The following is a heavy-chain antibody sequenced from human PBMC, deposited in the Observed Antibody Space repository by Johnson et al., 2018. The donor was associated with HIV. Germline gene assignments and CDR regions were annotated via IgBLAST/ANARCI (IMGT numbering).Heavy chain of an antibody. D-gene: IGHD3-22*01. V-gene: IGHV3-53*05. CDR2: IYSGGST. CDR3: AKDLQDYYDSSGHDAFDI. Sequence: VQLVETGGGLIQPGGSLRLSCVASGFTVRKGLEWVSVIYSGGSTYYADSVKGRFTISRDNSKNTLYLQMNSLRAEDTAVYYCAKDLQDYYDSSGHDAFDIWGQGTMVTVSS. J-gene: IGHJ3*02. CDR1: GFTV.